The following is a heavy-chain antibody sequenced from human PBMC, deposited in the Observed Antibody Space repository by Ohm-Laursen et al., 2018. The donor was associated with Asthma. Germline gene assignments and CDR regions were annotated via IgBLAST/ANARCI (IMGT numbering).Heavy chain of an antibody. CDR1: GFTFRSYA. CDR2: GGSYYDGGLK. J-gene: IGHJ5*02. CDR3: ARIGAARGSDKDWFDP. V-gene: IGHV3-30-3*01. D-gene: IGHD6-6*01. Sequence: SLRLSCSASGFTFRSYAMHWVRQAPGKGLEWVAVGGSYYDGGLKYYADSVKGRFTISRDNAKNSLYLQMNSLRAEDTAVYYCARIGAARGSDKDWFDPWGQGTLVTASS.